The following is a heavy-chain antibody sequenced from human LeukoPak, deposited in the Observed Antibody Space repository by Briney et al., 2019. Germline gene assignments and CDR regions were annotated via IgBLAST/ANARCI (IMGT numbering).Heavy chain of an antibody. CDR2: ISGGGSST. CDR1: GFTFSSYA. V-gene: IGHV3-23*01. CDR3: AKDGTSGWYVGNWFDP. J-gene: IGHJ5*02. Sequence: GGSLRLSCAASGFTFSSYAMSWVRQAPGKGVEWVSGISGGGSSTYDADSVMGRFTISRDNSKNTLYLQMNSLRAEDTAVYYCAKDGTSGWYVGNWFDPWGQGTLVTVSS. D-gene: IGHD6-19*01.